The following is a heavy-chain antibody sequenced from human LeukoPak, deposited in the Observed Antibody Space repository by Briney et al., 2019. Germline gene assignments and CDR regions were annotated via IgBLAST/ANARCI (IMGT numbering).Heavy chain of an antibody. CDR3: ARALGYCSGGSCYYIYFDY. V-gene: IGHV1-18*04. J-gene: IGHJ4*02. CDR1: GYTFTSYG. CDR2: ISAYNGNT. Sequence: ASVKVSCKASGYTFTSYGISWVRQAPGQGLEWMGWISAYNGNTNYAQKLQGRVTMTTDTSTSTAYMELRSLRSGDTAVYYCARALGYCSGGSCYYIYFDYWGQGTLVTVSS. D-gene: IGHD2-15*01.